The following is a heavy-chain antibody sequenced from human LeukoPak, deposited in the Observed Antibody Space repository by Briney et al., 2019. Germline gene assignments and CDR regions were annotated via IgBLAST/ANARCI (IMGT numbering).Heavy chain of an antibody. J-gene: IGHJ4*02. D-gene: IGHD6-19*01. CDR3: ANLYSSGWYIFDY. CDR2: ISGSGGST. V-gene: IGHV3-23*01. CDR1: GFTFSSYA. Sequence: GGSLRLSCAASGFTFSSYAMSWVRQAPGKGLEWVSAISGSGGSTYYADSVKGRFTISRDNSKNTLYLQMNSLRAEDTAVYYCANLYSSGWYIFDYWGQGTLVTVSS.